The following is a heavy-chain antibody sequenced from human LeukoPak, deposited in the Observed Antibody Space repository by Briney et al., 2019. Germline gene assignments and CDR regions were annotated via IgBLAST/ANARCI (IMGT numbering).Heavy chain of an antibody. V-gene: IGHV3-74*01. J-gene: IGHJ4*02. D-gene: IGHD5-18*01. Sequence: PGGSLRLSCAASGIIFSNYWMHWVRQAPGKGLVWVSRINRDRSSTSYADSVKGRFTISRDNAKNTLYLQMNSLRAEDTAVYYCARGGGYSYGSFDYWGQGTLVTVSS. CDR1: GIIFSNYW. CDR2: INRDRSST. CDR3: ARGGGYSYGSFDY.